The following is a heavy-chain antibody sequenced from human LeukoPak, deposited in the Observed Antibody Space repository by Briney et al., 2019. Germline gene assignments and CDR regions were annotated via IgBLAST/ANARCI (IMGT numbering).Heavy chain of an antibody. J-gene: IGHJ6*02. CDR1: GDSINSGLNY. CDR2: IYSTGST. CDR3: ARDRTPSWDGMDV. V-gene: IGHV4-31*11. Sequence: SETLSLTCAVSGDSINSGLNYWSWVRHHPAQGLEWIGHIYSTGSTYYNPSLRSRVAISVDTSKNQFSLQLTSVTAADTAVYYCARDRTPSWDGMDVWGQGTTVTVSS. D-gene: IGHD1-26*01.